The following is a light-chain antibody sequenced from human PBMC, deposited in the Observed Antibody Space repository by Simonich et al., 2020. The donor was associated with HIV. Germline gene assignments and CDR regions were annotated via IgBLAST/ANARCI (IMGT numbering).Light chain of an antibody. V-gene: IGLV6-57*01. Sequence: NFMLTQPHSVSESPGKTVTISCTRSSGSIASKYVQWYQQRPGSSPTTVIYEDNQRPSGVPDRFSGSSDRSSNSASLSISGLKTEDEADYYCQSYDSSSVVFGGGTKLTVL. CDR2: EDN. CDR3: QSYDSSSVV. J-gene: IGLJ2*01. CDR1: SGSIASKY.